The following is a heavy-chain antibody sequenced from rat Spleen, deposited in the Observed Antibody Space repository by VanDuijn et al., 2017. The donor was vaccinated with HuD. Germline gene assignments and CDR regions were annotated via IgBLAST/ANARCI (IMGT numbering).Heavy chain of an antibody. CDR1: GFTFSNYG. CDR3: TTDATEGIVGRFDY. CDR2: ISYDGGST. J-gene: IGHJ2*01. Sequence: EVQLVESGGGLVQPGRSMKLSCAASGFTFSNYGMAWVRQAPKKGLEWVAYISYDGGSTYYRDSVKGRFTISRDNAKSTLYLQMDSLRSEDTATYYCTTDATEGIVGRFDYWGQGVMVTVSS. D-gene: IGHD1-11*01. V-gene: IGHV5-20*01.